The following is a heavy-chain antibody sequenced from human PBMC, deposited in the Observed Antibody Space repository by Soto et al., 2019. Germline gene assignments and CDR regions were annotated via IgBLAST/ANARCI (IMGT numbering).Heavy chain of an antibody. J-gene: IGHJ4*02. CDR2: IKDDGSER. Sequence: GSLRLPCAGSGCNVISYWMSGGRQAPGKGLEWVASIKDDGSERYYLHSGRGRFSISRDSAGNALHLTMNYLSAEDTPVYFCARDIGFDYVNWGQGTLVTVSS. D-gene: IGHD3-16*01. CDR1: GCNVISYW. CDR3: ARDIGFDYVN. V-gene: IGHV3-7*01.